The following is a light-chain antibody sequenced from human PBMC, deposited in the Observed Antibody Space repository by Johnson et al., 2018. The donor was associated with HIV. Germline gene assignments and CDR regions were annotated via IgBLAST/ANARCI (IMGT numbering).Light chain of an antibody. J-gene: IGLJ1*01. CDR2: DND. CDR3: ATWDTSLRVV. CDR1: SSNIGNNY. Sequence: QSVLTQPPSVSAAPGQKVTISCSGSSSNIGNNYVSWYQHLPGTAPKLLIYDNDKRPSGIPDRFSGSKSGTSATLGITGLQTGAEADYYCATWDTSLRVVLGTGTKVTVL. V-gene: IGLV1-51*01.